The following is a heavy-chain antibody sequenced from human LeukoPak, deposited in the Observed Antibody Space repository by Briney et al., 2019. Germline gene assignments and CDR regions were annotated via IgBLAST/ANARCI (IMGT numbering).Heavy chain of an antibody. J-gene: IGHJ4*02. CDR1: GGSFSGYY. Sequence: SETLSLTCAVYGGSFSGYYWSWIRQPPGKGLEWIGEINHSGSTNYNPSLKSRVTIPVDTSKNQFSLKLSSVTAADTAVYYCARGRGFSGSYYWGDYWGQGILLSVSS. CDR3: ARGRGFSGSYYWGDY. D-gene: IGHD1-26*01. V-gene: IGHV4-34*01. CDR2: INHSGST.